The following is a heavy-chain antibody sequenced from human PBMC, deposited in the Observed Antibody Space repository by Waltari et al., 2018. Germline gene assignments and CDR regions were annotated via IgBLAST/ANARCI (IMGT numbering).Heavy chain of an antibody. Sequence: QVQLVESGGGVVQPGRSLRLCCAVSGFSFSSYGMHWVRQAQGKGLEWVAIISYDGNDEYYAASVRGRFTISRDNSKNTLDLQMNSLTSEDTAVYYCARDFDPGMDVWGQGTTVTVSS. V-gene: IGHV3-30*03. J-gene: IGHJ6*02. CDR2: ISYDGNDE. D-gene: IGHD3-9*01. CDR1: GFSFSSYG. CDR3: ARDFDPGMDV.